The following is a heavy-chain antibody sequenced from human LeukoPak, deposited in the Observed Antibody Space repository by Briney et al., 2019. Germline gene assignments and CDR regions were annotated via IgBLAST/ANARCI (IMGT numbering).Heavy chain of an antibody. CDR1: GFTFSSYW. Sequence: PGGSLRLSCAASGFTFSSYWMSWVRQAPGKGLEWVANIKQDGSEKYYVDSVKGRFTISGDNAKNSLYLQMNSLRAEDTAVYYCARDLVWELLQRSSGMDVWGQGTTVTVSS. CDR2: IKQDGSEK. V-gene: IGHV3-7*01. D-gene: IGHD1-26*01. J-gene: IGHJ6*02. CDR3: ARDLVWELLQRSSGMDV.